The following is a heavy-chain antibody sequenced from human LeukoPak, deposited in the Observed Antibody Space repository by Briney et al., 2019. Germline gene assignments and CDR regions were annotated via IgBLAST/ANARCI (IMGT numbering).Heavy chain of an antibody. Sequence: ASVKVSCKASGYTFTSYGISWVRQAPGQGLEWMGWISAYNGNTNYAQKLQGRVTMTTDTSTSTAYMELRSLRSDDTAVDYWGRDTVVVPAASDYWGQGTLVTVSS. D-gene: IGHD2-2*01. CDR3: GRDTVVVPAASDY. V-gene: IGHV1-18*04. CDR2: ISAYNGNT. J-gene: IGHJ4*02. CDR1: GYTFTSYG.